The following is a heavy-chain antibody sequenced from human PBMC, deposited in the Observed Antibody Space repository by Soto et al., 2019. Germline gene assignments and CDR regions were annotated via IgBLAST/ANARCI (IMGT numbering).Heavy chain of an antibody. CDR3: AKDQKNLYDHTDPNYFYYGMDV. J-gene: IGHJ6*02. D-gene: IGHD3-16*01. Sequence: QVQLVQSGAEVKKPGASAKVSCTASGYTLTSYYMHWVRQAPGQGLEWMGVINPTDDSARYAQKFQVRVTLTSDTSTSTVAMELSSLKSEDTAVYYCAKDQKNLYDHTDPNYFYYGMDVWGQGTTVTVSS. CDR2: INPTDDSA. CDR1: GYTLTSYY. V-gene: IGHV1-46*01.